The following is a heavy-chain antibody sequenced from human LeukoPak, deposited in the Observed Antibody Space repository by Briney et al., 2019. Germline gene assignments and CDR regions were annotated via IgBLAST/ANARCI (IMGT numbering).Heavy chain of an antibody. Sequence: GRSLRLSCAASGFTFSDYYMSWIRQAPGKGLEWVSYISSSSSYTNYADSVKGRFTISRDNAKNSLYLQMNSLRAEDTAVYYCARDRVCSGGSCYSGFDYWGQGTLVTVSS. CDR2: ISSSSSYT. CDR1: GFTFSDYY. J-gene: IGHJ4*02. CDR3: ARDRVCSGGSCYSGFDY. V-gene: IGHV3-11*06. D-gene: IGHD2-15*01.